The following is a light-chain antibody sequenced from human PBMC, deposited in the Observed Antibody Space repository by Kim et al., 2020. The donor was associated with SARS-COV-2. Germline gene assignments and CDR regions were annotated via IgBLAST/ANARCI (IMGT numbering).Light chain of an antibody. CDR2: DAS. V-gene: IGKV1-5*01. CDR1: QSISNW. J-gene: IGKJ1*01. Sequence: SVGDRVTITCRASQSISNWLAWYRQKPGRAPELLIYDASNLEPGVPSRFSGSGFGTEFTLTIASLQPGDFATYYCHQYSSSPPWTFGQGTKVDIK. CDR3: HQYSSSPPWT.